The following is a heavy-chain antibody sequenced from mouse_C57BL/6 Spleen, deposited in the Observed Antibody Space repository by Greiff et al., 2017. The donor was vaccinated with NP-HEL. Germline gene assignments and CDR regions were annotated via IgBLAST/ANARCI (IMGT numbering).Heavy chain of an antibody. CDR1: GFTFSDYG. V-gene: IGHV5-17*01. CDR3: AGLLRY. J-gene: IGHJ3*01. CDR2: ISSGSSTI. D-gene: IGHD1-1*01. Sequence: EVQGVESGGGLVKPGGSLKLSCAASGFTFSDYGMHWVRQAPEKGLEWVAYISSGSSTIYYSDTVKGRFIISRDNAKNTMVLQMPSLRSEDTAMYYCAGLLRYWGQGTLVTVSA.